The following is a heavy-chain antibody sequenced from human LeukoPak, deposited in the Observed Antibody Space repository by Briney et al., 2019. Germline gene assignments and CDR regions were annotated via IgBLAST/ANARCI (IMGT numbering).Heavy chain of an antibody. V-gene: IGHV4-39*07. CDR2: INHSGST. D-gene: IGHD6-13*01. CDR3: ARGGAAAGASLYYYYYYMDV. J-gene: IGHJ6*03. Sequence: SETLSLTCTVSGGSISSSSYYWGWIRQPPGKGLEWIGEINHSGSTNYNPSLKSRVTISVDTSKNQFSLKLSSVTAADTAVYYCARGGAAAGASLYYYYYYMDVWGKGATVTVSS. CDR1: GGSISSSSYY.